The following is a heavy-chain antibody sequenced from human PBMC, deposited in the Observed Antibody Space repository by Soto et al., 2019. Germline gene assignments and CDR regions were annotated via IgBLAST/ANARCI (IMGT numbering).Heavy chain of an antibody. J-gene: IGHJ4*02. CDR1: GFTFSNYG. Sequence: QVQLVESGGGVVQPGGSLRLSCAASGFTFSNYGMHWVRQAPGKGLEWVAVISYDGSNKYYADSVKGRFTISRDNSKNTLYLQMNSLTTEDPAVYYCAGDWVWFGAHPIDYWGQGTLVTVSS. V-gene: IGHV3-30*03. CDR3: AGDWVWFGAHPIDY. CDR2: ISYDGSNK. D-gene: IGHD3-10*01.